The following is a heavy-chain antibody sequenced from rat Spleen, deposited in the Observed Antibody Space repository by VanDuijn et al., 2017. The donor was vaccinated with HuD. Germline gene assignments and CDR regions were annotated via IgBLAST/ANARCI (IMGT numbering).Heavy chain of an antibody. CDR3: ARQDTSGYSNWFAY. V-gene: IGHV2-6*01. D-gene: IGHD4-3*01. CDR2: ISSGGST. CDR1: GFSLTSYN. Sequence: QVQLKESGPGLVQPSQTLSLTCTVSGFSLTSYNVHWVRQPPGEGLEWVAAISSGGSTYYNSALKSRLSISRDTSKSQVFLKMNSLQTEDTATYYCARQDTSGYSNWFAYWGQGTLVTVSS. J-gene: IGHJ3*01.